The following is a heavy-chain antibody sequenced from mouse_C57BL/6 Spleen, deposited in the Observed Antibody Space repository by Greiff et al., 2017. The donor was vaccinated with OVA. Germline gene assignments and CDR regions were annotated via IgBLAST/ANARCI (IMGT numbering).Heavy chain of an antibody. V-gene: IGHV1-82*01. CDR2: IYPGEGVT. D-gene: IGHD3-3*01. CDR3: AREGRGFDY. CDR1: GYAFSSPW. Sequence: QVQLKESGPELVKPGASVKISGKASGYAFSSPWWNWVKRRPGKGLEGIGRIYPGEGVTNCNGKFKGKATLTADKSSSTAYMQLSSLTSEDSAVYFCAREGRGFDYWGQGTTLTVSS. J-gene: IGHJ2*01.